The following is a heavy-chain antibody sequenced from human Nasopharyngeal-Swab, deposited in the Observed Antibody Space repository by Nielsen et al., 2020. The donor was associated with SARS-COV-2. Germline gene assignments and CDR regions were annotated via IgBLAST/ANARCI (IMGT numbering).Heavy chain of an antibody. CDR1: GGTFSSYA. CDR2: IIPIFGTA. J-gene: IGHJ6*02. CDR3: ARDPPGYSSGWYWDYYYGMDV. V-gene: IGHV1-69*06. D-gene: IGHD6-19*01. Sequence: SVKVSCKASGGTFSSYAISWVRQAPGQGLEWMGGIIPIFGTANYAQKFQGRVTITADKSTSTAYMELSSLRSEDTAVYYCARDPPGYSSGWYWDYYYGMDVWGQGTTVTVSS.